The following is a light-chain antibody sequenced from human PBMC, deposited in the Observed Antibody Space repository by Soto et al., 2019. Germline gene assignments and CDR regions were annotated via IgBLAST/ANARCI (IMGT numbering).Light chain of an antibody. J-gene: IGKJ2*01. Sequence: EIVLTQSPVTLSLSPGEGATLSCRASQSISGNHLVWYQQKAGQAPRLLIYGASSRATGIPDRFSGSGSGTDFILTISRLEPEDFAMYFCQHYGTSSHTFGQGTKLEIK. V-gene: IGKV3-20*01. CDR1: QSISGNH. CDR3: QHYGTSSHT. CDR2: GAS.